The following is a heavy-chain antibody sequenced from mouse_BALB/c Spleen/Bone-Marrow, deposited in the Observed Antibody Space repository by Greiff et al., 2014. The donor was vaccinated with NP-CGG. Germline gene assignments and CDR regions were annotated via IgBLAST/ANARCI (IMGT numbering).Heavy chain of an antibody. D-gene: IGHD1-2*01. CDR1: GFTFSSYG. J-gene: IGHJ3*01. Sequence: EVKLMESGGGLVQPGGSLKLSCAASGFTFSSYGMSWVRQTPDKRLELVATINSNGGSTYYPDSVKGRFTISRDNAKNTLYLQMSSLKSEDTAMYYCAGHYYGARWGQGTLVTVSA. CDR2: INSNGGST. CDR3: AGHYYGAR. V-gene: IGHV5-6-3*01.